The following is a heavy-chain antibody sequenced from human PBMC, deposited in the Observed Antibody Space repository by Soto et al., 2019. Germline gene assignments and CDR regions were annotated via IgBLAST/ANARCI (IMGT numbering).Heavy chain of an antibody. J-gene: IGHJ6*02. Sequence: SVKVSCKASGGTFSSYAISWVRQAPGQGLEWMGGIIPIFGTANYAQKFQGRVTITADESTSTAYMELSSLRSEDTAVYYCARDPHLIVGATKDYYYGMDVWGQGTTVTVSS. CDR1: GGTFSSYA. V-gene: IGHV1-69*13. D-gene: IGHD1-26*01. CDR2: IIPIFGTA. CDR3: ARDPHLIVGATKDYYYGMDV.